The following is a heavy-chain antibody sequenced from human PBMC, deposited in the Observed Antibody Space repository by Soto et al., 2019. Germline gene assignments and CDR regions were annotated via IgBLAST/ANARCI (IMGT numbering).Heavy chain of an antibody. CDR3: ARNLRAGYVDY. J-gene: IGHJ4*02. V-gene: IGHV4-34*01. CDR2: INHSGST. CDR1: GGSFSNYY. Sequence: QVQLQQWGAGVLKPSETLSLTCAVYGGSFSNYYWSWIRQPPGKGLEWIGEINHSGSTNYNPSLKSRVTTSADTSKNQFSLKLSSVTAADTAVYYCARNLRAGYVDYWGQGTLVTVSS.